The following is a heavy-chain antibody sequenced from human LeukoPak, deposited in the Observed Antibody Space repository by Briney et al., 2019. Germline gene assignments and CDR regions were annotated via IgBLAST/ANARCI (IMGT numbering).Heavy chain of an antibody. V-gene: IGHV3-23*01. CDR2: ISGGGGST. CDR1: GFPFSSHA. Sequence: GGSLRLSCAAYGFPFSSHAIRSVRQTPGRGLGWVSAISGGGGSTYYADSVKGRFTISRDNSKNTLYLQMNSLRAEDTGVYYCAKDRGWRTVTTIDYWGQGTLVTVSS. J-gene: IGHJ4*02. D-gene: IGHD4-17*01. CDR3: AKDRGWRTVTTIDY.